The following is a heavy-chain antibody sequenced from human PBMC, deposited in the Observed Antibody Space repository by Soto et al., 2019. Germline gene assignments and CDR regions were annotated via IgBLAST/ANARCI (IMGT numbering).Heavy chain of an antibody. CDR3: PGEGAGYYGSGSDY. Sequence: QVQLEESGGGVVQPGRSLRLSCAASGFTFSSYAMHWIRQAPGKGLEWVAVISYDGSNKYHADSVKGRFSISRDNSKNALYVQMNSLRADDTAVYYCPGEGAGYYGSGSDYWGQGTLVTVSS. CDR2: ISYDGSNK. D-gene: IGHD3-10*01. V-gene: IGHV3-30-3*01. CDR1: GFTFSSYA. J-gene: IGHJ4*02.